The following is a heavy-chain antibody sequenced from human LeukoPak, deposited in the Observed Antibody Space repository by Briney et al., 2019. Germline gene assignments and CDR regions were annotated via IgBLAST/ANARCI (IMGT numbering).Heavy chain of an antibody. V-gene: IGHV4-39*01. CDR2: FYYSGST. CDR3: ARLVVSSWYHEVLLGRDY. D-gene: IGHD6-13*01. J-gene: IGHJ4*02. CDR1: GGSISSRPYC. Sequence: SETLSLTCTVSGGSISSRPYCWGWIRQPPGKGLEWLGSFYYSGSTYYKPSLKRRVTISVDTSKNQISLKLSSVTAADTAVYYCARLVVSSWYHEVLLGRDYWGQGTLVTVSS.